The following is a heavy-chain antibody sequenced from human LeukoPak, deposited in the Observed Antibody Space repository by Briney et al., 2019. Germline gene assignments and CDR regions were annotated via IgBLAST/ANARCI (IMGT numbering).Heavy chain of an antibody. D-gene: IGHD3-22*01. CDR2: ISGSGYST. CDR3: AKDPSLVVIIAYYFDY. V-gene: IGHV3-23*01. Sequence: GGSLRLSCAASGFTFSSYAMSLVRQAPGKGLEWVSAISGSGYSTYYADSVKGRFTISRDNSKNTLYLQMNSLRAEGTAVYYCAKDPSLVVIIAYYFDYWGQGTLVTVSS. CDR1: GFTFSSYA. J-gene: IGHJ4*02.